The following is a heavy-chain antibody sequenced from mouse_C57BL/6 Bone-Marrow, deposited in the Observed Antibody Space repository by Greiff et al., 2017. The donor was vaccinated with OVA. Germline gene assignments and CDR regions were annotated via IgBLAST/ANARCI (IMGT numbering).Heavy chain of an antibody. D-gene: IGHD4-1*01. J-gene: IGHJ3*01. CDR1: GYTFTSYW. CDR2: IDPSDGYT. CDR3: AGWEFAY. V-gene: IGHV1-50*01. Sequence: QVQLQQPGAELVKPGASVKLSCKASGYTFTSYWIQWVKQRPGQGLEWIGEIDPSDGYTNYNQKFKGKATVTLDTSSSTANMQLSSLTSEDSAVYYCAGWEFAYWGQGTLVTVSA.